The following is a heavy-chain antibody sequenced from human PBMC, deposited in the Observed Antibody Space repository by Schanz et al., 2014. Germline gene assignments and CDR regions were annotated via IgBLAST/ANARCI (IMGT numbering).Heavy chain of an antibody. CDR3: ELITLDRGVRNDY. CDR2: INHSGGT. J-gene: IGHJ4*02. V-gene: IGHV4-34*01. D-gene: IGHD3-10*01. Sequence: QVQLQQWGAGLLKASETLSLTCAVYGGSSSDCYWSWIRQPPGKGLEWIGEINHSGGTNYNPSLKSRFTMSVDTSKTQFSLILTSVTAADTAVYYCELITLDRGVRNDYWGQGTLVSVSS. CDR1: GGSSSDCY.